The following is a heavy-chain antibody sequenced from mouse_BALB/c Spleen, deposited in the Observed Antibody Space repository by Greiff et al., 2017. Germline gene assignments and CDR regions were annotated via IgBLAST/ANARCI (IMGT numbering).Heavy chain of an antibody. J-gene: IGHJ3*01. D-gene: IGHD2-1*01. CDR3: SRKDYGNYVWFAY. CDR1: GYTFTDYN. V-gene: IGHV1-18*01. CDR2: INPNNDST. Sequence: EVQLQQFGAELVTPGASVKISCKASGYTFTDYNMDWVRQSHGKSLEWIGDINPNNDSTSYTQKFKGKATLTVDKSSSTDYMELRNLTSEDTAVYDCSRKDYGNYVWFAYWGQGTLVTVSA.